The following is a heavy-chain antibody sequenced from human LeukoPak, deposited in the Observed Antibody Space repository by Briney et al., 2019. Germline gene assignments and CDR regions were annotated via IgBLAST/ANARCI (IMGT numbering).Heavy chain of an antibody. CDR1: GFSLSDYY. Sequence: GGSLRLSCAVSGFSLSDYYVNWVRQAPGKGLEGISYVTNTGRSTNYADSVKGRFTISRDSAKNSVSLQLTSLTAEDTAVYYCARGRRGSYYTFQVWGQGTLVSVSS. V-gene: IGHV3-11*01. CDR2: VTNTGRST. CDR3: ARGRRGSYYTFQV. D-gene: IGHD3-16*01. J-gene: IGHJ4*02.